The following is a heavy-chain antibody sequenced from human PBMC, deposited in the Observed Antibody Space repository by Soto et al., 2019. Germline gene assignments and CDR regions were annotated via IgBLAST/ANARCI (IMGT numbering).Heavy chain of an antibody. CDR2: IYYSGST. D-gene: IGHD3-3*01. J-gene: IGHJ6*03. CDR1: GGSISSSSYY. V-gene: IGHV4-39*01. Sequence: PSETQSLTCTVSGGSISSSSYYWGWIRQPPGKGLEWIGSIYYSGSTYYNPSLKSRVTISVDTSKNQFSLKLSSVTAADTAVYYCARGYDFWSGYYVRYYYYYMDVWGKGTTVTVSS. CDR3: ARGYDFWSGYYVRYYYYYMDV.